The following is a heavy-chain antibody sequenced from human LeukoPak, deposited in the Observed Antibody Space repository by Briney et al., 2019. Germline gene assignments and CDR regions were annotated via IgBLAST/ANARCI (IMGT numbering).Heavy chain of an antibody. CDR2: INHSGST. V-gene: IGHV4-34*01. J-gene: IGHJ4*02. D-gene: IGHD4/OR15-4a*01. CDR3: ARRTYGGYYGY. CDR1: GGSFSGYY. Sequence: SETLSLTCAVYGGSFSGYYWSWIRQPPGKGLEWIGEINHSGSTNYNPSLKSRVTISVDTSKNQFSLKLSSVTAADTAVYYCARRTYGGYYGYWGQGTLVTVSS.